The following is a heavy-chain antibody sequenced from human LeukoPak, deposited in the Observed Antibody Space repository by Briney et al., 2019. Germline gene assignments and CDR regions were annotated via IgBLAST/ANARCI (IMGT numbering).Heavy chain of an antibody. CDR1: GVTFSSYS. J-gene: IGHJ4*02. D-gene: IGHD2-21*02. CDR2: ISSSSSYI. V-gene: IGHV3-21*01. Sequence: PGGSLRLSCAASGVTFSSYSMNWVRPAPGKGLEWVSSISSSSSYIYYADSVKGRFTISRDNAKNSLYLQMNSLRAEDTAVYYCARDESCGGDCYSLYYFDYWGQGTLVTVSS. CDR3: ARDESCGGDCYSLYYFDY.